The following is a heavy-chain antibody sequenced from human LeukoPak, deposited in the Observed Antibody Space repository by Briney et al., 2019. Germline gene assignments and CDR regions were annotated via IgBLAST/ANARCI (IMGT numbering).Heavy chain of an antibody. CDR1: GFTFSSYG. CDR2: ISYDGSNK. D-gene: IGHD2-2*01. CDR3: AKDQGGYCSSTSCYAFDY. J-gene: IGHJ4*02. V-gene: IGHV3-30*18. Sequence: GRSLRLSCAASGFTFSSYGMHWVRQAPRKGLEWVAVISYDGSNKYYANSVKGRFTISRDNSKNTLSLQMNSLRAEDTAVYYCAKDQGGYCSSTSCYAFDYWGQGTLVTVSS.